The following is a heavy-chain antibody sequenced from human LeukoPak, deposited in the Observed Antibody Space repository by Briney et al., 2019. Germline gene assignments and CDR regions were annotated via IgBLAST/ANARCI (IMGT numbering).Heavy chain of an antibody. Sequence: SVKVSCKASGYTFTSYGISWVRQAPGQGLEWMGWISAYNGNTNYAQKLQGRVTMTTDTSTSTAYMELRSLRSDDTAVYYCAREPLPYCSSTSCHGFGFDPWGQGTLVTVSS. D-gene: IGHD2-2*01. CDR2: ISAYNGNT. J-gene: IGHJ5*02. CDR3: AREPLPYCSSTSCHGFGFDP. V-gene: IGHV1-18*01. CDR1: GYTFTSYG.